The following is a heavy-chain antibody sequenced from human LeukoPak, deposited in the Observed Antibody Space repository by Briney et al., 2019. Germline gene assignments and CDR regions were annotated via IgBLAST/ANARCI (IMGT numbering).Heavy chain of an antibody. CDR2: ISGSAART. J-gene: IGHJ4*02. CDR1: GFTFSNYD. CDR3: AKRGPGSPESGKYYFDY. Sequence: GGSLRLSCAASGFTFSNYDMHWVRQAPGRGLEWVSAISGSAARTFYADSVKGRFTISRDNSKNTLSLQMNSLRAEDTAVYYCAKRGPGSPESGKYYFDYWGQGTLVTVSS. V-gene: IGHV3-23*01. D-gene: IGHD3-10*01.